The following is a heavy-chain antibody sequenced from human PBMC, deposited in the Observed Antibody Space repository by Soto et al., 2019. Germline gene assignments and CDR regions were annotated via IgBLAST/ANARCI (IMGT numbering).Heavy chain of an antibody. CDR1: GYTFISYG. D-gene: IGHD3-10*01. Sequence: ASVKVSCKASGYTFISYGISWVRQAPGQGHEWMGWISAYNGNTNYAQKLQGRVTMTTDTSTSTAYMELRSLRSDDTAVYYCARTYYYGSGSSSDDAFDIWGQGTMVTVS. CDR2: ISAYNGNT. CDR3: ARTYYYGSGSSSDDAFDI. V-gene: IGHV1-18*01. J-gene: IGHJ3*02.